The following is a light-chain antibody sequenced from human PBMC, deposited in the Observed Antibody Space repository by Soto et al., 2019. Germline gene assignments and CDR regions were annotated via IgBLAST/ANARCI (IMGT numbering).Light chain of an antibody. CDR1: SNDVGIYNY. CDR2: EVT. J-gene: IGLJ1*01. CDR3: SSYTDSDSFYV. V-gene: IGLV2-14*01. Sequence: QSALTQPASVSGSPGQSITISCTGSSNDVGIYNYVSWYQQHPGKAPRLIIYEVTNRPSGVSDRFSGSKSDNTASLTISGLQAEDEADYYCSSYTDSDSFYVFGSGTKLTVL.